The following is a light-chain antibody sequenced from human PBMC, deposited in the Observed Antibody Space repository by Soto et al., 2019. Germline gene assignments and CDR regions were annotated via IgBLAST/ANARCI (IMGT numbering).Light chain of an antibody. CDR3: SSFTSKSTLI. V-gene: IGLV2-14*01. CDR2: EVR. Sequence: QSVLTQPASVSGSPGQSITISSAGTMRDVGAYNLVSWYQQHPGRVPQLIIYEVRNRPSGISFRFSGSKSGNTASLTISGLQAEDEADYYCSSFTSKSTLIFGGGTKVTVL. J-gene: IGLJ2*01. CDR1: MRDVGAYNL.